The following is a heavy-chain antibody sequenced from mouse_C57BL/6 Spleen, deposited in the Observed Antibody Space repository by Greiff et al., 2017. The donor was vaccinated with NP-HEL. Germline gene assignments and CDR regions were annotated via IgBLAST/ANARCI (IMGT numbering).Heavy chain of an antibody. V-gene: IGHV1-19*01. J-gene: IGHJ1*03. CDR1: GYTFTDYY. Sequence: EVQLQQSGPVLVKPGASVKMSCKASGYTFTDYYMNWVKQSHGKSLEWIGVINPYNGGTSYNQKFKGKATLTVDKSSSTAYMELNSLTSEDSAVYYCARGIYDGYYVYFDVWGTGTTVTVSS. CDR2: INPYNGGT. CDR3: ARGIYDGYYVYFDV. D-gene: IGHD2-3*01.